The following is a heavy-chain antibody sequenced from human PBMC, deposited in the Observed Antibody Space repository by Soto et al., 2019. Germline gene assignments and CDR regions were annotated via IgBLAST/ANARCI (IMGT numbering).Heavy chain of an antibody. CDR2: IIGSGSTT. CDR1: GFSFNNHA. D-gene: IGHD2-15*01. Sequence: VQLLESGGGLVQPGGSLRLSCAASGFSFNNHAMPWVRQAPGKGLEWVSVIIGSGSTTHYADSVKGRFTISRDNSKDTLYLQMNSLRPEDAAVEYCAKDRLTLNMVVVWALDVWGLGTMVTVSS. CDR3: AKDRLTLNMVVVWALDV. J-gene: IGHJ3*01. V-gene: IGHV3-23*01.